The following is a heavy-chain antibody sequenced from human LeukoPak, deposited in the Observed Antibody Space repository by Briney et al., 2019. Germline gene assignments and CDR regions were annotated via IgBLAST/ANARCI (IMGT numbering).Heavy chain of an antibody. J-gene: IGHJ5*02. Sequence: SVKVSCKASGGTFSSYAISWVRQAPGQGLEWMGRIIPILGIASYAQKFQGRVTMTRDTSTSTVYMELSSLRSEDTAVYYCANQYCSGGSCYPAGWFDPWGQGTLVTVSS. CDR3: ANQYCSGGSCYPAGWFDP. CDR1: GGTFSSYA. CDR2: IIPILGIA. D-gene: IGHD2-15*01. V-gene: IGHV1-69*04.